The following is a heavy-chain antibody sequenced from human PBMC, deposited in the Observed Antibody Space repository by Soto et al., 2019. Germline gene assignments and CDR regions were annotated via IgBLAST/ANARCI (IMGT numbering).Heavy chain of an antibody. J-gene: IGHJ5*02. CDR3: ARVPLEGYCSSTSCYLPPFDP. Sequence: GASVKVSCKASGYTFTSYGISWVRQAPGQELEWMGWISAYNGNTNYAQKLQGRVTMTTDTSTSTAYMELRSLRSDDTAVYYCARVPLEGYCSSTSCYLPPFDPWGQGTLVTVSS. D-gene: IGHD2-2*01. CDR2: ISAYNGNT. CDR1: GYTFTSYG. V-gene: IGHV1-18*01.